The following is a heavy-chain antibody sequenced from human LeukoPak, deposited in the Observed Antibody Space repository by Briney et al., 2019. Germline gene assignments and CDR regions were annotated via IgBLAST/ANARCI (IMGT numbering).Heavy chain of an antibody. CDR1: GFTFSSYG. D-gene: IGHD5-12*01. J-gene: IGHJ4*02. CDR2: ISYDGSNK. Sequence: GGSLRLSCAASGFTFSSYGMHWVRQAPGKGLEWVAVISYDGSNKYYADSVQGRFTISRDNSKNTLDLQMNSLRAEDTAVYYCAKGIRFYVDIVATGFDYWGQGTLVTVSS. V-gene: IGHV3-30*18. CDR3: AKGIRFYVDIVATGFDY.